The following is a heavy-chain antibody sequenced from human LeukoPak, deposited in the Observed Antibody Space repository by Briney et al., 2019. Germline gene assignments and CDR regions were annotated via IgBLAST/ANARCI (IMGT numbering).Heavy chain of an antibody. D-gene: IGHD3-3*01. V-gene: IGHV1-69*05. CDR1: GGTFSSYA. J-gene: IGHJ4*02. CDR2: IIPIFGTA. Sequence: SVKVSRKASGGTFSSYAISWVRQAPGQGLEWMGRIIPIFGTANYAQKFQGRVTITTDESTSTAYMELSSLRSEDTAVYYCAREHNDFGSGYPFDYWGQGTLVTASS. CDR3: AREHNDFGSGYPFDY.